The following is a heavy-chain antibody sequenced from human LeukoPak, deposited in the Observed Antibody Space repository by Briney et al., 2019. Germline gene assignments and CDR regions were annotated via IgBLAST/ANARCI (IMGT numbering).Heavy chain of an antibody. V-gene: IGHV4-59*08. CDR1: GGSISSYY. CDR3: ARHDSSGPYNAFDI. D-gene: IGHD3-22*01. Sequence: SETLSLTCTVSGGSISSYYWSWIRQPPGKGLEWIGYIYYSGSTNYNPSLKSRVTISVDTSKNQFSLKLRSVTAADTAVYYCARHDSSGPYNAFDIWGQGTMVTVSS. CDR2: IYYSGST. J-gene: IGHJ3*02.